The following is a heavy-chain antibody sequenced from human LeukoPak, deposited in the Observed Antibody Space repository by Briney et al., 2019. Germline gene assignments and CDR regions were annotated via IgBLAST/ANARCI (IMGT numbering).Heavy chain of an antibody. CDR1: GYTFISYA. CDR2: INTNTGNP. V-gene: IGHV7-4-1*02. J-gene: IGHJ6*03. CDR3: ARELDYYYYYYMDV. Sequence: GASVKVSCKASGYTFISYAMNWVRQAPGQGLEWMGWINTNTGNPTYAQGFTGRFVFSLDTSVSTAYLQISSLKAEDTAVYYCARELDYYYYYYMDVWGKGTTVTVSS.